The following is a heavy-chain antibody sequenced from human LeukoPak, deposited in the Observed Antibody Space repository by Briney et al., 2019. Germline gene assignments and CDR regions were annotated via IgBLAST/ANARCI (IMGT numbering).Heavy chain of an antibody. CDR3: ARSSGYDDAFDI. Sequence: GASVNVSFKASGGTFSIYAISWVRQAPGQGLEWMGGIIPIFGTANYAQKFQGRVTITADKSTSTAYMELSSLRSEDTAVYYCARSSGYDDAFDIWGQGTMVTVSS. V-gene: IGHV1-69*06. D-gene: IGHD5-12*01. CDR2: IIPIFGTA. CDR1: GGTFSIYA. J-gene: IGHJ3*02.